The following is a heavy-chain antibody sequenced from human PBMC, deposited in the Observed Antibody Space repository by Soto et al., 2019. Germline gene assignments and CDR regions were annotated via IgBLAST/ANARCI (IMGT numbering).Heavy chain of an antibody. CDR1: GFTFSSYA. CDR3: ARGSSWDAPYYYYGMDV. CDR2: ISYDGSNK. V-gene: IGHV3-30-3*01. J-gene: IGHJ6*02. Sequence: QVQLVASGGGVVQPGRSLRLSCAASGFTFSSYAMHWVRQAPGKGLEWVAVISYDGSNKYYADSVQGRFTISRDNSKNTLYLQMNSLRAEDTAVYYCARGSSWDAPYYYYGMDVWGQGTTVTVSS. D-gene: IGHD6-13*01.